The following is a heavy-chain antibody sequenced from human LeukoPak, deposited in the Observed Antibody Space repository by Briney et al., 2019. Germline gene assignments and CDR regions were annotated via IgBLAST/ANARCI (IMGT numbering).Heavy chain of an antibody. J-gene: IGHJ4*02. D-gene: IGHD1-26*01. Sequence: LSGGPLRLSCAASEFIVSSNYMSWVRQAPGKGLEWVSVIYSGGSTYYADSVKGRFTISRDNSKNTLYLQMNSLRAEDTAVYYCARDSHSGSYYRLDYWGQGTLVTVSS. CDR2: IYSGGST. CDR3: ARDSHSGSYYRLDY. V-gene: IGHV3-53*01. CDR1: EFIVSSNY.